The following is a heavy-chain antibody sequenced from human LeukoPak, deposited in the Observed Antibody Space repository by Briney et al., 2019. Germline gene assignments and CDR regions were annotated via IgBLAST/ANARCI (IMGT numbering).Heavy chain of an antibody. V-gene: IGHV3-30-3*01. D-gene: IGHD5-18*01. CDR1: GFTFSDYA. CDR2: ISYNGVNK. CDR3: ARGNADGIQLWLPDRYYYYGMDV. Sequence: GGSLRLSCAASGFTFSDYAMHWVRQAPGKGLEWVTLISYNGVNKYYADSVKGRFTISRDNSKNTLYLQMDSLRAEDTAVYYCARGNADGIQLWLPDRYYYYGMDVWGQGTTVTVSS. J-gene: IGHJ6*02.